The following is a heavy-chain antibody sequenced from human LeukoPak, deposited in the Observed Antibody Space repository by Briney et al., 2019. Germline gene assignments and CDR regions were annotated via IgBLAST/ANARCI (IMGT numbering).Heavy chain of an antibody. CDR1: GGSISSSSSHY. D-gene: IGHD5-24*01. CDR3: ARMRRDDYLYFQY. CDR2: LYYSGST. V-gene: IGHV4-39*01. J-gene: IGHJ1*01. Sequence: PSGTLSLTCTVPGGSISSSSSHYWGWIRQPPGKGLEWIGSLYYSGSTYHNPSLKSRVTISVDTSKNQFSLKLTSVTAADTAVYYCARMRRDDYLYFQYWGQGTLVTVSS.